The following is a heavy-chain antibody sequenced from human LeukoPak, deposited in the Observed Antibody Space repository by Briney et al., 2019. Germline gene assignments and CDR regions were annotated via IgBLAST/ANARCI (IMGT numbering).Heavy chain of an antibody. D-gene: IGHD3-10*01. CDR2: IYDSGST. Sequence: PSETLSLTCTVSGGPISSGAYYWSWIRQHPGRGLEWIGYIYDSGSTYYNPSLKSRVTISVDTSKNLFSLRLNSVTAADTAVYYCARDRVAGWFDPWGQGTLVTVSS. J-gene: IGHJ5*02. V-gene: IGHV4-31*03. CDR1: GGPISSGAYY. CDR3: ARDRVAGWFDP.